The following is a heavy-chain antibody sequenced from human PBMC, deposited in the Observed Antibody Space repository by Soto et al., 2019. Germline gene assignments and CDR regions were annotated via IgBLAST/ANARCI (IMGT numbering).Heavy chain of an antibody. CDR1: GYTFTSYG. V-gene: IGHV1-18*01. CDR2: ISAYNGNT. J-gene: IGHJ6*02. Sequence: GASVKVSCKASGYTFTSYGISWVRQAPGQGLEWMGWISAYNGNTNYAQKLQGRVTMTTDTSTSTAYMELRSLRSDDTAVYYCARADSSFSDSGMDVLGQGTTVTVCS. D-gene: IGHD6-6*01. CDR3: ARADSSFSDSGMDV.